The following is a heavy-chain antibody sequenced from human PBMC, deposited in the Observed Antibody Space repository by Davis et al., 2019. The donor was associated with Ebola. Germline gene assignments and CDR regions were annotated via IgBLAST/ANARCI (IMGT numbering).Heavy chain of an antibody. CDR3: ARVATNVHYYYGMDV. D-gene: IGHD5-12*01. Sequence: GESLKISCAASGFTVSSNYMSWVRQAPGKGLEWVSVIYSGGSTYYADSVKGRFTISRDNSKNTRYLQMNSLRAEETAVYYCARVATNVHYYYGMDVWGQGTTVTVSS. CDR1: GFTVSSNY. J-gene: IGHJ6*02. CDR2: IYSGGST. V-gene: IGHV3-53*01.